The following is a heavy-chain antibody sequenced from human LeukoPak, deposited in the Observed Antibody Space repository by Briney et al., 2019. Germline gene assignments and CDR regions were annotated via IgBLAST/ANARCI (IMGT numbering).Heavy chain of an antibody. J-gene: IGHJ3*02. CDR2: LYSGGST. CDR1: GLTVSSNY. CDR3: ARSRGQLPNAFDI. Sequence: GGSLRLSCAASGLTVSSNYMSWVRQAPGKGLEWVSVLYSGGSTYYADSVKGRFTISRDNSKNTVYLQMNSLRAEDTAVYYCARSRGQLPNAFDIWGQGTMVTVSS. V-gene: IGHV3-53*01. D-gene: IGHD2-2*01.